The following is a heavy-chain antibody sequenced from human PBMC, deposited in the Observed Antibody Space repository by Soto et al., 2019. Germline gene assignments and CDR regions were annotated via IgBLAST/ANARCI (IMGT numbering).Heavy chain of an antibody. Sequence: QLQLQESGPGLVKPSETLSLTCTVSGGSISSSSYYWGWIRQPPGKGLEWIGSIFYSGSTYYNPSLKSRGTRSVDASKNQLSLKLRSVTAADAAVYYCARHLTYCSGGSCYSDFPCYGMDVWGQGTTVTVSS. CDR2: IFYSGST. CDR1: GGSISSSSYY. J-gene: IGHJ6*02. D-gene: IGHD2-15*01. V-gene: IGHV4-39*01. CDR3: ARHLTYCSGGSCYSDFPCYGMDV.